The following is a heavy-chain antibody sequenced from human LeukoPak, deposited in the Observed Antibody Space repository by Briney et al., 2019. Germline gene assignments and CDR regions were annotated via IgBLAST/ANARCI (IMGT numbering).Heavy chain of an antibody. Sequence: GGSLRLSCAASGFTFSSYEMNWVRQAPGKGLEWVSYISSSGSTIYYADSVKGRFTISSDNAKNSLYLQMNSLRAEDTAVYYCARDSPPNTPRSAFDIWGQGTMVTVSS. D-gene: IGHD2-15*01. CDR1: GFTFSSYE. V-gene: IGHV3-48*03. CDR3: ARDSPPNTPRSAFDI. J-gene: IGHJ3*02. CDR2: ISSSGSTI.